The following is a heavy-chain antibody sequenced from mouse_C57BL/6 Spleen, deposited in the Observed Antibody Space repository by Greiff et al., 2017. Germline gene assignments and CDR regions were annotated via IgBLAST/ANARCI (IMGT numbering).Heavy chain of an antibody. D-gene: IGHD2-5*01. CDR1: GYTFTDYN. CDR3: ARERSYYSNYTAGAMDY. V-gene: IGHV1-18*01. J-gene: IGHJ4*01. CDR2: INPNNGGT. Sequence: EVQLQQSGPELVKPGASVKIPCKASGYTFTDYNMDWVKQSHGKSLEWIGDINPNNGGTIYNQKFKGKATLTVDKSSSTAYMELRSLTSEDTAVYYCARERSYYSNYTAGAMDYWGQGTSVTVSS.